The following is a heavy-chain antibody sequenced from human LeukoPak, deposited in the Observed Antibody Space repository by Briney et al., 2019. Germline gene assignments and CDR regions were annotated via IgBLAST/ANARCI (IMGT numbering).Heavy chain of an antibody. CDR3: VRQKKSHGNFDL. D-gene: IGHD1-26*01. CDR2: VGTAADT. J-gene: IGHJ4*02. V-gene: IGHV3-13*04. CDR1: GFTFSDHA. Sequence: GGSLRLSCAASGFTFSDHAMHWVRQAPGKGLGWVSAVGTAADTFYPGSVKARLTISRENAKNSLYLQMNSLRVEATPVDYCVRQKKSHGNFDLWGRGTRVSVSS.